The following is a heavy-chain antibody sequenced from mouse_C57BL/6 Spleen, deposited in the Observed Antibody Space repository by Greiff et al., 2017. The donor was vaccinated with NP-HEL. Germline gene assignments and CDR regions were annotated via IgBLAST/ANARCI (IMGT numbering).Heavy chain of an antibody. D-gene: IGHD2-4*01. J-gene: IGHJ4*01. CDR2: IYPSDSYT. Sequence: QVQLQQPGAVLARPGTSVQMSCQPSGYTFTSYWMHWVKQRPCQGLELIGAIYPSDSYTNYNQKFKGKATLTVDTSSSTAYLQLSSLTSEDSAVYYCARGYDYDEYAMDYWGQGTSVTVSS. V-gene: IGHV1-59*01. CDR1: GYTFTSYW. CDR3: ARGYDYDEYAMDY.